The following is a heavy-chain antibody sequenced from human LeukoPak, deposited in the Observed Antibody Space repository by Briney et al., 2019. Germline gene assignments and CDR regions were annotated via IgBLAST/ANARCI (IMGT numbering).Heavy chain of an antibody. CDR1: GYSISTTYY. CDR2: ISHSGST. CDR3: ARVNAPVATFDY. Sequence: PSETLSLTCTVSGYSISTTYYGGWIRRPPGKGLEWIATISHSGSTYYTPSLRSRLTISLDTSKNQFSLRLTSVTAADTAVYYCARVNAPVATFDYWGQGALVTVSS. J-gene: IGHJ4*02. D-gene: IGHD2-21*01. V-gene: IGHV4-38-2*02.